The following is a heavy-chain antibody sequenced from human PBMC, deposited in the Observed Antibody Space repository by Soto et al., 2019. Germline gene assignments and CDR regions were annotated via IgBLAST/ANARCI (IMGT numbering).Heavy chain of an antibody. CDR2: ISDTGSSH. Sequence: VQLVESGGTVVQPGGSLRLSCVGSGFTFSSYGMHWVRQAPGKGLECVAVISDTGSSHYYAASVEGRFTISRENSKNTLSLHMDRLRVEDTDVYYCAKDRGGDCPDNSCYFGADYWCQGTPVTVSS. D-gene: IGHD2-2*01. CDR1: GFTFSSYG. J-gene: IGHJ4*02. CDR3: AKDRGGDCPDNSCYFGADY. V-gene: IGHV3-30*18.